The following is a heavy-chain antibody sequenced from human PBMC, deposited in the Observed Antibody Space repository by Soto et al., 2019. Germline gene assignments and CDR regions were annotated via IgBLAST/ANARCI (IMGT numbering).Heavy chain of an antibody. CDR2: IYYSGST. CDR3: ARTLMNYYDSSGYQYYFDY. V-gene: IGHV4-59*01. CDR1: GGSISSYY. D-gene: IGHD3-22*01. J-gene: IGHJ4*02. Sequence: SETLSLTCTVSGGSISSYYWSWIRQPPGKGLEWIGYIYYSGSTNYNPSLKSPVTISVDTSKNQFSLKLSSVTAADTAVYYCARTLMNYYDSSGYQYYFDYWGQGTLVTVSS.